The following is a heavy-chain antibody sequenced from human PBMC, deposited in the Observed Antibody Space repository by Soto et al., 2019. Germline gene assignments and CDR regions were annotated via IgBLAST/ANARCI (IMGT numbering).Heavy chain of an antibody. D-gene: IGHD3-22*01. J-gene: IGHJ6*02. CDR1: GFTFSNAW. CDR2: IKSKTDGGTT. Sequence: GGSLRLSCAASGFTFSNAWMSWVRQAPGKGLEWVGRIKSKTDGGTTDYAAPVKGRFTISRDGSKNTLYLQMNSLKTEDTAVYYCTTDPYYYDSSGPLYYYGMDVWGQGTTVTVSS. V-gene: IGHV3-15*01. CDR3: TTDPYYYDSSGPLYYYGMDV.